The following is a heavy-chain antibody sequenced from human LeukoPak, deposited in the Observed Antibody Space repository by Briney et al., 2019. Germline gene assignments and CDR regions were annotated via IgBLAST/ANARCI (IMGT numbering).Heavy chain of an antibody. D-gene: IGHD4-17*01. CDR3: AKSGDYYRNYYFDY. CDR1: GFTFNSYG. J-gene: IGHJ4*02. CDR2: ISGSGGST. Sequence: GGSLRLSCAASGFTFNSYGMSWVRQAPGKGLEWVSAISGSGGSTYYADSVKGRFTISRDNSKNTLYLQMNSLRGEDTAVYYCAKSGDYYRNYYFDYWGQGTLVTVSS. V-gene: IGHV3-23*01.